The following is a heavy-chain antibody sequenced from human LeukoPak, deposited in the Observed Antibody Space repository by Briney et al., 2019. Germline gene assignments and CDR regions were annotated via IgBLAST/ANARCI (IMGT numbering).Heavy chain of an antibody. Sequence: GAPVKVSCKASGYTFTNYYVHWVRQAPGQGLEWMGIINPNDGSTSYAQKFQGRVSMTRDTPTGTVHMELSSLSSEDTAVYYCARDLPQHNSSSYFYYYGMDVWGQGTTVTVFS. V-gene: IGHV1-46*01. J-gene: IGHJ6*02. CDR3: ARDLPQHNSSSYFYYYGMDV. D-gene: IGHD6-6*01. CDR1: GYTFTNYY. CDR2: INPNDGST.